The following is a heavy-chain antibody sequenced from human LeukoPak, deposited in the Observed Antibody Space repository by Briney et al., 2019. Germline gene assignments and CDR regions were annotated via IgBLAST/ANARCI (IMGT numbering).Heavy chain of an antibody. V-gene: IGHV4-59*01. J-gene: IGHJ4*02. Sequence: SETLSLTCTVSGVSISSYYWSWIRQPPGKGLEWIGYIYYSGSTNYNPSLKGRVTISSDTSKNQFSLNLTSVTAADTAVYYCARDPYGRMPFDYWGQGNLVTVSS. CDR1: GVSISSYY. D-gene: IGHD2-2*01. CDR2: IYYSGST. CDR3: ARDPYGRMPFDY.